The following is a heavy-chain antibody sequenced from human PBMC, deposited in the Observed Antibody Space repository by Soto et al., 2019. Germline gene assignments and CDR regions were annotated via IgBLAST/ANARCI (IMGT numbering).Heavy chain of an antibody. V-gene: IGHV4-59*01. CDR3: ARGGYSYGAGGSWFDP. CDR1: GGSISSYY. D-gene: IGHD5-18*01. Sequence: SESLSLTCTVSGGSISSYYWSWIRQPPGKGLEWIGYIYYSGSTNYNPSLKSRVTISVDTSKNQFSLKLSSVTAADTAVYYCARGGYSYGAGGSWFDPWGQGTLVTVSS. CDR2: IYYSGST. J-gene: IGHJ5*02.